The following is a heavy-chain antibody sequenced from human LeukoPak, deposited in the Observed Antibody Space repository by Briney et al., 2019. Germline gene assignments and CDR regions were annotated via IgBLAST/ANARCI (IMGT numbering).Heavy chain of an antibody. J-gene: IGHJ5*02. D-gene: IGHD2-21*02. V-gene: IGHV3-74*01. CDR1: GFTFNSYW. CDR2: INPDGSWT. CDR3: ARYEQRPGVTASDP. Sequence: GGSLRLSCAASGFTFNSYWMVWFRQAPGKGLVWVSCINPDGSWTLHADSVKGRFAISRDYARNTLYLQMNSPGVEDTAMYYCARYEQRPGVTASDPWSQGTLVTVSS.